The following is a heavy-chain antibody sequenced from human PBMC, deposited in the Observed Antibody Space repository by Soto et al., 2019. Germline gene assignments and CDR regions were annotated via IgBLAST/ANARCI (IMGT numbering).Heavy chain of an antibody. V-gene: IGHV3-23*01. CDR1: GFTFSSYA. CDR3: AKDRGLDIVVVPAAMDQALDY. D-gene: IGHD2-2*03. J-gene: IGHJ4*02. CDR2: ISGSGGST. Sequence: GGSLRLSCAASGFTFSSYAMSWVRQAPGKGLEWVSAISGSGGSTYYADSVKGRFTISRDNSKNTLYLQMNSLRAEDTAVYYCAKDRGLDIVVVPAAMDQALDYWGQGTLVTVSS.